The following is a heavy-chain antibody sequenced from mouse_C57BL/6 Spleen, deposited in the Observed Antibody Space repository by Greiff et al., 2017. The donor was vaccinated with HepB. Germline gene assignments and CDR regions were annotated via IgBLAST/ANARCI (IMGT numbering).Heavy chain of an antibody. V-gene: IGHV1-81*01. J-gene: IGHJ3*01. CDR3: ASGGPIYDGNFDGFAY. Sequence: VKLMDSGAELARPGASVKLSCKASGYTFTSYGISWVKQRTGQGLEWIGEIYPRSGNTNYNEKFKGKATLTADKSYSTAYMELRSLTSEDSAVYLGASGGPIYDGNFDGFAYWGQGTLLTVSA. CDR1: GYTFTSYG. CDR2: IYPRSGNT. D-gene: IGHD2-3*01.